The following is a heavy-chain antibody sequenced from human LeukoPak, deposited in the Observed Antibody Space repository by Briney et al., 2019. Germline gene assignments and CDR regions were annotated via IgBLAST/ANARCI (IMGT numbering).Heavy chain of an antibody. J-gene: IGHJ3*02. V-gene: IGHV4-39*01. CDR2: IKNGGSP. D-gene: IGHD4-17*01. Sequence: SETLSLTCTVSGGSISSSSSFWGWIRQPPGQGLEWIGHIKNGGSPNYNPPLKSRVTISLDTSKNQFSLKLSSVTAADTAVYYCVKVTTVALDIWGQGTMVTVSS. CDR3: VKVTTVALDI. CDR1: GGSISSSSSF.